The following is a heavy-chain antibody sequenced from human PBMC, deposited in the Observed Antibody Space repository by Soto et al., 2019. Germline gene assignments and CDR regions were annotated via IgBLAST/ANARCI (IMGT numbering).Heavy chain of an antibody. CDR1: GITFSSYA. V-gene: IGHV3-30-3*01. CDR2: ISYDGSKK. J-gene: IGHJ4*02. D-gene: IGHD1-26*01. Sequence: QVQLVESGGGVVQPGRSLRLSCAVSGITFSSYAMHWVRQAPGKELEWVAVISYDGSKKYYGDSVKGRFTISRDNSKNTLYLQMNSLRAEATAVYYCARGTSGNYYGLVDYWGQGTLVTVSS. CDR3: ARGTSGNYYGLVDY.